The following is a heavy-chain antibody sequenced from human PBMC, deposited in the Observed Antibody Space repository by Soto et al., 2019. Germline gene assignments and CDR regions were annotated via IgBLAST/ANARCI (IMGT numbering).Heavy chain of an antibody. V-gene: IGHV4-61*01. CDR3: ARDGWEGYCSGCSWDHAAWFDP. J-gene: IGHJ5*02. D-gene: IGHD2-15*01. CDR2: IYYSGST. Sequence: QVQLQESGPGLVKPSETLSLTCTVSGGSVSSGSYYWSWVRQPPGKGLEWIGYIYYSGSTNYNPSLKRRVTISVDTCRNQFSLRLSAVTAADTAVYYCARDGWEGYCSGCSWDHAAWFDPWCQGTLVTVSS. CDR1: GGSVSSGSYY.